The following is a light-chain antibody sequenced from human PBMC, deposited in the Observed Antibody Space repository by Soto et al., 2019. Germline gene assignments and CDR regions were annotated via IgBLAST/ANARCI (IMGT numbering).Light chain of an antibody. J-gene: IGLJ1*01. CDR1: SSDVGGYNF. CDR2: EVS. CDR3: SSYAGSNNFV. Sequence: QSALTQPPSASGSPGQPVTISCTGTSSDVGGYNFVSWYQQHPGKAPKLMIYEVSKRPSGVPDRFSGSKSGNTASLTVSGLQAEDEADYYCSSYAGSNNFVFGPGTKVTVL. V-gene: IGLV2-8*01.